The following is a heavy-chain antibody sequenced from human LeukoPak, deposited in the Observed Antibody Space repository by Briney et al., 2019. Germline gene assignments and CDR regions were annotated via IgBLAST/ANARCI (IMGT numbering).Heavy chain of an antibody. Sequence: SETLSLTCTVSGGSISSYYWSWIRQPPGKGLEWIGYIYYSGSTNYNPSLKSRVTISVDTSKNQFSLKLSSVTAADTAVYYCARSGIAALYGMDVWGQGTTVTVSS. J-gene: IGHJ6*02. CDR3: ARSGIAALYGMDV. CDR2: IYYSGST. D-gene: IGHD6-6*01. CDR1: GGSISSYY. V-gene: IGHV4-59*01.